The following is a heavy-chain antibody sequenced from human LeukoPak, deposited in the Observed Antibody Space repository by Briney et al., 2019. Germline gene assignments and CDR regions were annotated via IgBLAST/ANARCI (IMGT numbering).Heavy chain of an antibody. CDR3: AGLVGRYSSGLYFYYFDY. D-gene: IGHD3-22*01. CDR1: GDSINSLDL. Sequence: SGTLSLTCTVSGDSINSLDLWSWVRQPPGKGLEWIGEMYLSGTTHSNPSVKSRVTISIDKSKNQFFLNLSSVTAADTAVYYCAGLVGRYSSGLYFYYFDYWGQGTLVTVSS. V-gene: IGHV4-4*02. J-gene: IGHJ4*02. CDR2: MYLSGTT.